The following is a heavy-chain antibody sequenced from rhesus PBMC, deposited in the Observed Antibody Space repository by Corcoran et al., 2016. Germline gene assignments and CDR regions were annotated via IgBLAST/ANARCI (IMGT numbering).Heavy chain of an antibody. Sequence: QVQLQESGPGLVKPSETLSLTCAVSGGSFSSYWWRWIRPPPGKGLEWIGEINGNSGSTNYNPSLKSRVTISKDASKNQFSLKLSSVTAADTAVYYCARSGAGQTEYNDYWGQGVLVTVSS. J-gene: IGHJ4*01. CDR3: ARSGAGQTEYNDY. V-gene: IGHV4-80*01. CDR2: INGNSGST. D-gene: IGHD1-26*01. CDR1: GGSFSSYW.